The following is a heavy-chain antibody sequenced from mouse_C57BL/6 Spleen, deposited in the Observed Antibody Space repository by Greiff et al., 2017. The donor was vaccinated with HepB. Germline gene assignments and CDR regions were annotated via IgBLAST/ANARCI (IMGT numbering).Heavy chain of an antibody. CDR2: IRNKANGYTT. D-gene: IGHD4-1*01. V-gene: IGHV7-3*01. J-gene: IGHJ2*01. CDR1: GFTFTDYY. Sequence: VQLKESGGGLVQPGGSLSLSCAASGFTFTDYYMSWVRQPPGKALEWLGFIRNKANGYTTEYSASVKGRFTISRDNSQSILYLQMNALRAEDSATYYCARSTGFFDYWGQGTTLTVSS. CDR3: ARSTGFFDY.